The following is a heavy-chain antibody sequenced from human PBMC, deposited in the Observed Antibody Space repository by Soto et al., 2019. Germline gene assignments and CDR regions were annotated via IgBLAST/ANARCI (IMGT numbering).Heavy chain of an antibody. J-gene: IGHJ3*02. V-gene: IGHV5-10-1*01. CDR1: GYSFTTYW. CDR2: IDPSDSYT. D-gene: IGHD4-4*01. Sequence: PGESLKISCKGSGYSFTTYWISWVRQMPGKGLEWMGKIDPSDSYTNYSPSFQGHVTISADKSITTAFLQWSSLKASDTAMYYCARHFRYSRNAFDIWGQGTMVTVSS. CDR3: ARHFRYSRNAFDI.